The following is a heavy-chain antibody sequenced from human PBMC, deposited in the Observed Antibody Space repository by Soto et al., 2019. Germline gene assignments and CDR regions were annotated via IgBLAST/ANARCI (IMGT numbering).Heavy chain of an antibody. J-gene: IGHJ5*02. V-gene: IGHV1-18*01. CDR3: ARWAYYYDSSGYSDWWFGH. CDR2: ISAYNGNT. CDR1: GYTVTSYG. D-gene: IGHD3-22*01. Sequence: QVQLVQSGAEVKKPGASVKVSCKASGYTVTSYGISWVRQAPGQGLAWMGWISAYNGNTNDAQKLQGRVTMTTDTSTSTAYMELRSLRSDDTAVYYCARWAYYYDSSGYSDWWFGHWGQGTLVTVSS.